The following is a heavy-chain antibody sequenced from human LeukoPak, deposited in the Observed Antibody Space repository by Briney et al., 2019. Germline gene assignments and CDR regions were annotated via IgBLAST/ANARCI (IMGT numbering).Heavy chain of an antibody. D-gene: IGHD2-2*01. CDR2: ISAYNGNT. CDR3: ARAVRYCSSTSCYPSRWFDP. V-gene: IGHV1-18*01. CDR1: GYTFTSYG. Sequence: ASVKVSCKASGYTFTSYGIGWVRQAPGHGLEWMGWISAYNGNTNYAQKLQGRVTMTTDTSTSTAYMELRSLRSDDTAVYYCARAVRYCSSTSCYPSRWFDPWGQGTLVTVSS. J-gene: IGHJ5*02.